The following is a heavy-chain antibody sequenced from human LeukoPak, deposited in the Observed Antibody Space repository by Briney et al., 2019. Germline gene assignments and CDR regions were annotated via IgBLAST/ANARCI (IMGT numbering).Heavy chain of an antibody. V-gene: IGHV4-39*07. J-gene: IGHJ3*02. CDR1: GGSISSSSYY. D-gene: IGHD1-26*01. CDR3: ARDQWELRRAFDI. CDR2: IYYSGST. Sequence: SETLSLTCTVSGGSISSSSYYWGWIRQPPGKGLEWIGSIYYSGSTYYNPSLKSRVTISVDTSKNQFSLKLSSVTAADTAVYYCARDQWELRRAFDIWGQGTMVTVSS.